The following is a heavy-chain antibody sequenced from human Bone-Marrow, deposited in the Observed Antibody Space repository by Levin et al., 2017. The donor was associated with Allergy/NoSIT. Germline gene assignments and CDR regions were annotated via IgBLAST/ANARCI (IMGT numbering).Heavy chain of an antibody. Sequence: GGSLRLSCAASGFIGFTFSSAWMSWVRQAPGKGLEWVGRIKSKVDGGTADYGAPVKGRFTLLRDDSKSTLYLQMNNLQTEDTAVYYCTTGVNGGEDSWGQGTLVTVSS. D-gene: IGHD2-21*01. CDR3: TTGVNGGEDS. J-gene: IGHJ4*02. CDR2: IKSKVDGGTA. CDR1: GFIGFTFSSAW. V-gene: IGHV3-15*01.